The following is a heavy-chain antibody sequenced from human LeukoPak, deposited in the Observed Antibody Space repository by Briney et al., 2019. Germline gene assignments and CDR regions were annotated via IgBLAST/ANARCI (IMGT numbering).Heavy chain of an antibody. CDR3: ARDKWFGELQY. D-gene: IGHD3-10*01. V-gene: IGHV4-59*01. CDR1: GGSISSYY. J-gene: IGHJ4*02. Sequence: SETLSLTCTVSGGSISSYYWSWIRQPPGKGLEWIGYIYYSGSTNYNPSLKSRVTISEDTSKNQFSLKLSSVTAADTAVYYCARDKWFGELQYWGQGTLVTVSS. CDR2: IYYSGST.